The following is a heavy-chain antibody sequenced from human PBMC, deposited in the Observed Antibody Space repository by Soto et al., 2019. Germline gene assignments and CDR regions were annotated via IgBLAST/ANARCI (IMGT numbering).Heavy chain of an antibody. CDR1: GFTFSSYA. CDR2: ISYDGSNK. Sequence: GGSLRLSCAASGFTFSSYAMHWVRQAPGKGLEWVAVISYDGSNKYYADSVKGRFTISRDNSKNTLYLQMNSLRAEDTAVYYCARAHIASQYCGGDCYSGFDYWGQGTLVTVSS. J-gene: IGHJ4*02. D-gene: IGHD2-21*02. CDR3: ARAHIASQYCGGDCYSGFDY. V-gene: IGHV3-30-3*01.